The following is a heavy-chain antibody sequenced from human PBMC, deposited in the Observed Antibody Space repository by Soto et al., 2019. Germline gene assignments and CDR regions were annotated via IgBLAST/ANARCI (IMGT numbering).Heavy chain of an antibody. Sequence: SETLSLTCTVSGGSISSYYWSWIRQPPGKGLEWIGYIYYSGSTNYNPSLKSRVTISVDTSKNQFSLKLSSVTAADTAVYYCARERRDYGSTLLDYWGQGTLVTVSS. J-gene: IGHJ4*02. CDR3: ARERRDYGSTLLDY. V-gene: IGHV4-59*01. D-gene: IGHD4-17*01. CDR1: GGSISSYY. CDR2: IYYSGST.